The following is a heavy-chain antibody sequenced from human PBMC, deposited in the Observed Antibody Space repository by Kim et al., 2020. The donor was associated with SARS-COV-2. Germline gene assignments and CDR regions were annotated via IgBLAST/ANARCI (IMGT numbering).Heavy chain of an antibody. J-gene: IGHJ6*02. CDR3: ATRSYFHYYYGMDV. D-gene: IGHD1-26*01. Sequence: AQKFKARVTMTRDTSNSTAYMELSRLRSDDTAVYYCATRSYFHYYYGMDVWGQGTTVTVSS. V-gene: IGHV1-2*02.